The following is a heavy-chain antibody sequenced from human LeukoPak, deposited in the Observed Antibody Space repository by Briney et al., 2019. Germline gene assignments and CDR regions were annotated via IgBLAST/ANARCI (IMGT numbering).Heavy chain of an antibody. CDR1: GYTSTTYA. V-gene: IGHV7-4-1*02. J-gene: IGHJ4*02. CDR2: INTNTGNP. CDR3: ARGPSGCSGGSCYSDY. D-gene: IGHD2-15*01. Sequence: ASVKVSCKASGYTSTTYAMNWVRQAPGQGLEWMGWINTNTGNPTYARGFTGRFVFSLDTSVSTAYLQISSLKAEDTAVYFCARGPSGCSGGSCYSDYWGQGTLVTVSS.